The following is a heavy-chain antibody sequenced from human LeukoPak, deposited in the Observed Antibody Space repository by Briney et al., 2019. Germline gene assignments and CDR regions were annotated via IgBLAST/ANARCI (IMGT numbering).Heavy chain of an antibody. CDR3: ARRWDAWYFDL. CDR1: GGSISSGGYY. V-gene: IGHV4-31*03. D-gene: IGHD1-26*01. CDR2: IYYSGST. J-gene: IGHJ2*01. Sequence: PSETLSLTCTVSGGSISSGGYYWSWIRQHPGKGLEWIGYIYYSGSTNYNPSLKSRVTISVDTSMNQFSLKLSSVTAADTAVYYCARRWDAWYFDLWGRGTLVTVSS.